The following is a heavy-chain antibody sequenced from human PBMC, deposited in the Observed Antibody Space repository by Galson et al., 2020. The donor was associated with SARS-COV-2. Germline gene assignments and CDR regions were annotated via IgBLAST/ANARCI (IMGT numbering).Heavy chain of an antibody. V-gene: IGHV3-48*04. CDR1: GFTFSSYS. CDR2: ISSSSSTI. Sequence: GESLKISCAASGFTFSSYSMNWVRQAPGKGLEWVSYISSSSSTIYYADSVKGRFTISRDNAKNSLYLQMNSLRAEDTAVYYCGRGGAYYYDSSGGADAFDIWGQGTMVTVSS. D-gene: IGHD3-22*01. CDR3: GRGGAYYYDSSGGADAFDI. J-gene: IGHJ3*02.